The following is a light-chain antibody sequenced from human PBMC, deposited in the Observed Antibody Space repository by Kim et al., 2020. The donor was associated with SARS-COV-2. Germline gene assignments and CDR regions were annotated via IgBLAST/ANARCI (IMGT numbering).Light chain of an antibody. CDR1: SNNVGNQG. Sequence: QTATLTGTGNSNNVGNQGAAWLQQHQGHPPKLLSYRDNNRPSGISERLSASRSGDTASLTITGLQPEDEADYYCSAWDCSLSAWVFGGGTQLTVL. CDR2: RDN. V-gene: IGLV10-54*01. J-gene: IGLJ3*02. CDR3: SAWDCSLSAWV.